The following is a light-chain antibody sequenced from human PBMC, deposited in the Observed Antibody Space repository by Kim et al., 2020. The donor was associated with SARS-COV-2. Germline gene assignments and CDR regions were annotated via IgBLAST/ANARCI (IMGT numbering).Light chain of an antibody. CDR2: KAS. CDR1: QSISSW. CDR3: QQYNSSPLT. V-gene: IGKV1-5*03. Sequence: DIQMTQSPSTLSASVGDRATITCRASQSISSWLAWYQQKPGKAPKLLIYKASSLASGVPSRFSGSGSGTEFTLTISSLQPDDFATYYCQQYNSSPLTFGGGTKVDIK. J-gene: IGKJ4*01.